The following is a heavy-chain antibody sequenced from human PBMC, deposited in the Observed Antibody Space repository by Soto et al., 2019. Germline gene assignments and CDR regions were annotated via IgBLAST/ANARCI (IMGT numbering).Heavy chain of an antibody. J-gene: IGHJ6*03. CDR1: GFTFDDYG. V-gene: IGHV3-20*01. CDR3: ARLGYCSTTSCYAYYYYYMDV. D-gene: IGHD2-2*01. CDR2: INWNGGRT. Sequence: EVQLVESGRGVVRPGGSLRLSCAASGFTFDDYGMSWVRQAPGKGLGWVSGINWNGGRTGYADSVKGRFTISRDNAKNSLYLQMNSLRAEDTALYHCARLGYCSTTSCYAYYYYYMDVWGKGTTVTVSS.